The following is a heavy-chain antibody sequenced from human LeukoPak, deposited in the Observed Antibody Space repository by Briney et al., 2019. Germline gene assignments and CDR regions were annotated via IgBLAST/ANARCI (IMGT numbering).Heavy chain of an antibody. CDR2: ISGNGDST. J-gene: IGHJ3*02. CDR1: GFTFSSYA. Sequence: PGGSLRLSCAASGFTFSSYAMGWVRQAPGKGLEWVSIISGNGDSTYYADSVRGRFAISRDNAKNSLYLHMNSLRAEDTAFYYCAKDLFRFKALVALDNWGQGTMVTVSS. D-gene: IGHD1-26*01. CDR3: AKDLFRFKALVALDN. V-gene: IGHV3-23*01.